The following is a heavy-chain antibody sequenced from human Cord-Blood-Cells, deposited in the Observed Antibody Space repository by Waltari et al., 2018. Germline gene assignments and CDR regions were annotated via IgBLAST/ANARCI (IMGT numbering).Heavy chain of an antibody. V-gene: IGHV4-34*01. D-gene: IGHD4-4*01. Sequence: QVQLQQWGAGLLKPLETLSLTCAVYGGSFSGYYWSWIRQPPGKGLEWIGEINHSGSTNYNPSLKSRVTISVDTSKNQFSLKLSSVTAADTAVYYCARGPSNYYFDYWGQGTLVTVSS. CDR3: ARGPSNYYFDY. CDR2: INHSGST. J-gene: IGHJ4*02. CDR1: GGSFSGYY.